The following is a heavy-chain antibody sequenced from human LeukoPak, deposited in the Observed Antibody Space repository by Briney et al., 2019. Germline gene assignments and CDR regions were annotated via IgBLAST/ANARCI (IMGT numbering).Heavy chain of an antibody. J-gene: IGHJ4*02. Sequence: GGSLRLSCAVSGFSVNQAWMSWVRQAPGKGLEWVGRIKSKTDGGTTDYAAPVKGRFTISRDDSKNTVYVEMNSLKAEDTAAYYCTTDGIAVAGHFWGQGTLVTVSS. V-gene: IGHV3-15*01. CDR2: IKSKTDGGTT. D-gene: IGHD6-19*01. CDR3: TTDGIAVAGHF. CDR1: GFSVNQAW.